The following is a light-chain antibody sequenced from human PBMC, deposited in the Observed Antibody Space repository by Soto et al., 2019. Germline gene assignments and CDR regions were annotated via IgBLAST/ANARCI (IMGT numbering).Light chain of an antibody. J-gene: IGKJ1*01. V-gene: IGKV3-20*01. CDR1: QSLSSNY. Sequence: EIVLTQAPGTLSLSPGERATLSCRASQSLSSNYLAWYQQKPGQAPRLLIYGASSRATGIPDRFSGSGSGTDFTLTISRLEPEDFAAFYCHQCDSSPWTFGQGT. CDR2: GAS. CDR3: HQCDSSPWT.